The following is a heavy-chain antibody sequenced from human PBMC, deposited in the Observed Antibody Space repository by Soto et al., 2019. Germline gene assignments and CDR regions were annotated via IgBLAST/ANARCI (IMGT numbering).Heavy chain of an antibody. CDR1: GGTFSSYA. CDR2: IIPIFGTA. J-gene: IGHJ5*02. Sequence: SVKVSCKASGGTFSSYAISWVRQAPGQGLELMGGIIPIFGTANYAQKFQGRVTITADESTSTAYMELSSLRSEDTAVYYCARGVVPDFWSGYESGNWFDPWGQGTLVTVSS. V-gene: IGHV1-69*13. D-gene: IGHD3-3*01. CDR3: ARGVVPDFWSGYESGNWFDP.